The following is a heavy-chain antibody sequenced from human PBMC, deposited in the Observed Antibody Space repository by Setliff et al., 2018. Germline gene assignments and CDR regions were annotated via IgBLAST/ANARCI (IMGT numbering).Heavy chain of an antibody. V-gene: IGHV3-23*01. Sequence: GSLRLSCATSGFTLNNYAMSWVRQAPGKGLEWVSIISASGGTTYYADSVKGRFTISRDNSKNTLYLQMNSLRDADTAIYYCVKGTLPYCTGPTCYPLDHWGQGTLVTVSS. CDR3: VKGTLPYCTGPTCYPLDH. CDR1: GFTLNNYA. D-gene: IGHD2-8*02. J-gene: IGHJ4*02. CDR2: ISASGGTT.